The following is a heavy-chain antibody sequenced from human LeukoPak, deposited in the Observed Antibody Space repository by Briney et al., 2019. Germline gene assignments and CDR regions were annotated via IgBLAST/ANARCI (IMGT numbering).Heavy chain of an antibody. D-gene: IGHD3-22*01. CDR1: GVTVSNNF. CDR2: VYGGGST. Sequence: GGSLILSCAASGVTVSNNFMSWVRQAPGKGLEWVSVVYGGGSTYYADSVKGRFTISRDNSKNTLYLQMNSLRAEDTAVYYCAKDYDSSGYYYDYWGQGTLVTVSS. J-gene: IGHJ4*02. CDR3: AKDYDSSGYYYDY. V-gene: IGHV3-53*05.